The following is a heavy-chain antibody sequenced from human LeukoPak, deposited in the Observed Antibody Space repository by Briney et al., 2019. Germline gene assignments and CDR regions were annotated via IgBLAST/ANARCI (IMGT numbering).Heavy chain of an antibody. CDR1: SYSISSGYY. V-gene: IGHV4-38-2*01. CDR3: ARATYGEYGYFDS. CDR2: IHHSGTT. D-gene: IGHD4-17*01. Sequence: SETLSLTCAVSSYSISSGYYWGWLRQSPGKGLEWIGSIHHSGTTYYNLSLKSLVTRSVDPSKNQFSLKLTSVTAADTAVYYCARATYGEYGYFDSWGHGNLVTVSS. J-gene: IGHJ4*01.